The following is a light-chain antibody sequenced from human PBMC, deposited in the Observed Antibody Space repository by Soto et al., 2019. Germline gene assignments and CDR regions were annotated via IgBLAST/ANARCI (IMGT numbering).Light chain of an antibody. CDR2: RNT. CDR1: SSNIGAGYD. J-gene: IGLJ3*02. V-gene: IGLV1-40*01. Sequence: QSVLTQPPSVSGAPGQRVTISCTGSSSNIGAGYDVHWYQQLPGTAPKLLIYRNTNRPSGVPDRFSGSKSGTSASLAITGLQAEDEADYYCQSNDSSLSGSVFGGGTKLTVL. CDR3: QSNDSSLSGSV.